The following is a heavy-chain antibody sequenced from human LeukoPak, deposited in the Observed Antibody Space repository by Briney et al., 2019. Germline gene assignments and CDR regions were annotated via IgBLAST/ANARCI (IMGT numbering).Heavy chain of an antibody. V-gene: IGHV1-18*01. CDR1: GYSFVGYG. CDR2: FNPENGNT. CDR3: ARDWAAAGTRDAFDI. D-gene: IGHD6-13*01. J-gene: IGHJ3*02. Sequence: RASVKVSCKASGYSFVGYGITWVRQAPGQGLEWMGWFNPENGNTNYAQKVQGRVTMTADTSTSTSYMELRSLRSDDTAVYYCARDWAAAGTRDAFDIWGQGTMVTVSS.